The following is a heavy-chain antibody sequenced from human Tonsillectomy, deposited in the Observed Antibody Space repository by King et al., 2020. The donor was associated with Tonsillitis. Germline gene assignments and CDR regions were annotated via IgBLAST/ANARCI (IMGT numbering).Heavy chain of an antibody. Sequence: VQLVESGGGVVQPGGSLRLSCAASGFTFSSYGMHWVRQAPGKGLEWVAFIRYDGSNKYYADSVKGRFTISRDNSKNTLYLQRNSLRAEDTAVYYCAKVRPGWAVAGTGWGQGTLVTVSS. CDR3: AKVRPGWAVAGTG. CDR1: GFTFSSYG. CDR2: IRYDGSNK. D-gene: IGHD6-19*01. V-gene: IGHV3-30*02. J-gene: IGHJ4*02.